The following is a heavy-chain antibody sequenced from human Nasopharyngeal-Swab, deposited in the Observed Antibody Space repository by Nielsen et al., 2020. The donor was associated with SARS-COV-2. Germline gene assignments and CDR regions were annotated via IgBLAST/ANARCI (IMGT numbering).Heavy chain of an antibody. CDR2: IYYSGST. CDR1: GGSISSDY. V-gene: IGHV4-59*01. Sequence: GSLRLSCTVSGGSISSDYWSWIRQPPGKGLEWIGYIYYSGSTNYNPSLKSRVTISVDTSKNQFSLKLSSVTAADTAVYYCARDHQGYCSSTSCHNWFDPWGQGTLVTVSS. D-gene: IGHD2-2*01. CDR3: ARDHQGYCSSTSCHNWFDP. J-gene: IGHJ5*02.